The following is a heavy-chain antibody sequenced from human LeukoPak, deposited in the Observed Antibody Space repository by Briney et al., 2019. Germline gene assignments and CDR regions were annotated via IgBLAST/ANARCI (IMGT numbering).Heavy chain of an antibody. V-gene: IGHV3-48*02. CDR2: IGPGSTTI. CDR3: ARERGYSSGWYLDY. Sequence: GGSLRLSCAASGFTFNIYSMNWVRQAPGKGLEWVSYIGPGSTTIFYADSVKGRFTISRGTAKSSLFLQMISLRDEDTAVYYCARERGYSSGWYLDYWGQGTLVTVSS. D-gene: IGHD6-19*01. CDR1: GFTFNIYS. J-gene: IGHJ4*02.